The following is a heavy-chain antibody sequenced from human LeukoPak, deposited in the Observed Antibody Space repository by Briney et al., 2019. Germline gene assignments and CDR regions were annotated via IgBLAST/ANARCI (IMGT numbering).Heavy chain of an antibody. CDR2: IYYSGST. CDR3: ARVSYYDISIDY. CDR1: GGSVSSGSYY. Sequence: SETLSLTCSVSGGSVSSGSYYWSWIRQPPGKGLEWIGYIYYSGSTNYNPSLESRVTISIDTTKNQFSLKLSSVPAADTAVYYCARVSYYDISIDYWGRGALVTVSS. J-gene: IGHJ4*02. V-gene: IGHV4-61*01. D-gene: IGHD3-9*01.